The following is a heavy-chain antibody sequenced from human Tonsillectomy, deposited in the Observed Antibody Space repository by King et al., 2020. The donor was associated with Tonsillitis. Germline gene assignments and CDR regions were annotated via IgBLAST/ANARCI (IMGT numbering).Heavy chain of an antibody. J-gene: IGHJ3*02. CDR3: ARSVAVAGIPDALDI. CDR2: SKSSGGST. V-gene: IGHV1-46*01. CDR1: GYTFTNYQ. Sequence: QLVQSGAEVKKPGASVKVSCKASGYTFTNYQMHWVRQAPGQGLEWMGISKSSGGSTTYAQKFQGRVTMTRDTSTSTVYMELSSLRSDDTAGHYCARSVAVAGIPDALDIGGQGTMVTVSA. D-gene: IGHD6-19*01.